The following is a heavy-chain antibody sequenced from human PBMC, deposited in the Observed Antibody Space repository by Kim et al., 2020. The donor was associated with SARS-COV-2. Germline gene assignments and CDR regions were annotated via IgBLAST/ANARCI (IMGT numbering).Heavy chain of an antibody. Sequence: YADHLQGRLTIPRDNSKGTVYLQVDSLRTEDTAVYYCARELGWELHYFDFWGQGTLVTVSS. J-gene: IGHJ4*02. CDR3: ARELGWELHYFDF. D-gene: IGHD1-26*01. V-gene: IGHV3-30*01.